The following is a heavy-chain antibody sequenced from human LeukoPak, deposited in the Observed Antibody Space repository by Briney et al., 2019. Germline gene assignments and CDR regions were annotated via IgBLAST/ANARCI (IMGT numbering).Heavy chain of an antibody. J-gene: IGHJ3*02. V-gene: IGHV4-59*01. CDR2: IYYSGST. CDR1: GGSISSYY. Sequence: SETLSLTCTVSGGSISSYYWSWTRQPPGKGLEWIGYIYYSGSTNYNPSLKSRVTISVDTSKNQFSLKLSSVTAADTAVYYCAREPTVTNAFDIWGQGTMVTVSS. CDR3: AREPTVTNAFDI. D-gene: IGHD4-17*01.